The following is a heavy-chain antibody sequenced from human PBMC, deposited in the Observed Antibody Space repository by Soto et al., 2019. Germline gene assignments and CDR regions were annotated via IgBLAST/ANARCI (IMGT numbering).Heavy chain of an antibody. V-gene: IGHV3-30*18. CDR3: AKRGAQRKVYYGMDV. J-gene: IGHJ6*02. CDR2: ISYDGSNK. CDR1: GFTFSSYG. D-gene: IGHD1-26*01. Sequence: PGGSLRLSCAASGFTFSSYGMHWVRQAPGKGLEWVAVISYDGSNKYYADSVKGRFTISRDNSKNTLYLQMNSLRAEDTAVYYCAKRGAQRKVYYGMDVWGQGTTVTVSS.